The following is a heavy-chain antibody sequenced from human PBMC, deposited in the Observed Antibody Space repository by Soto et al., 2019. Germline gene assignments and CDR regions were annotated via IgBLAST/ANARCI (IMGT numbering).Heavy chain of an antibody. D-gene: IGHD5-12*01. CDR3: ARGPYSGYDADYYYGMDV. V-gene: IGHV4-30-4*01. CDR2: IYSSGST. J-gene: IGHJ6*02. CDR1: GGSISSGDYY. Sequence: QVQLQESGPGLVKPSQTLSLTCIVSGGSISSGDYYWNWIRQPPGKGLEWIGYIYSSGSTYYNPSLKSRVTISVDTSKNQFSLKLSSVTAADTAVYYCARGPYSGYDADYYYGMDVWGQGTTVTVSS.